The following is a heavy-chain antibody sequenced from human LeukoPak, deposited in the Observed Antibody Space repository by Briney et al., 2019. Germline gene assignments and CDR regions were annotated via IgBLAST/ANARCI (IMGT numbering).Heavy chain of an antibody. J-gene: IGHJ4*02. CDR1: GYTFTSYG. D-gene: IGHD5-18*01. CDR3: ARGQWIQLWFGHDY. Sequence: ASVKVSCKASGYTFTSYGISWVRQAPGQGLEWMGWISAYNGNTNYAQKLQGRVTMTTDTSTSTAYRELRSLRSDDTAVYYCARGQWIQLWFGHDYWGQGTLVTVSS. CDR2: ISAYNGNT. V-gene: IGHV1-18*01.